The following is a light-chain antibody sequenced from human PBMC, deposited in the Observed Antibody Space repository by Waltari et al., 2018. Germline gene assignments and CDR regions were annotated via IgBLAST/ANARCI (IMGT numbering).Light chain of an antibody. V-gene: IGKV3-11*01. CDR1: QSVSSY. J-gene: IGKJ5*01. CDR3: QQRSNWPPIT. CDR2: DAS. Sequence: EIVLTQSPGSLSSSPGERVTLSCRASQSVSSYLAWYQQKPGQAPRLLIYDASNRATGIPARFSGSGSGTDFTLTISSLEPEDFAVYYCQQRSNWPPITFGQGTRLEIK.